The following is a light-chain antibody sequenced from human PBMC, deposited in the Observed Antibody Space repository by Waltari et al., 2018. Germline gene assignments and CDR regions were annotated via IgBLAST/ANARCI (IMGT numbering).Light chain of an antibody. CDR1: STDVGDYNY. V-gene: IGLV2-14*03. J-gene: IGLJ3*02. Sequence: QSALTQPASVSGSPGQSITISCTGASTDVGDYNYVSWYQQIPGKAPKVIIYDVTKRPSGVSNRFSGSKSGNSASLSISGLQAEDEAHYYCCSYAGRSTWVFGGGIKVTVL. CDR3: CSYAGRSTWV. CDR2: DVT.